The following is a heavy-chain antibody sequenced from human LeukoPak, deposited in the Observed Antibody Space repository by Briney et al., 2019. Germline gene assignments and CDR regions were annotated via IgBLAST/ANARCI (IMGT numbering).Heavy chain of an antibody. D-gene: IGHD6-13*01. J-gene: IGHJ4*02. CDR2: ISGSGGST. CDR3: ARLDSSSWENLDY. CDR1: GFTFSSYG. V-gene: IGHV3-23*01. Sequence: PGGSLRLSCAASGFTFSSYGMSWVRQAPGKGLEWVSAISGSGGSTYYADPVKGRFTISRDNSKNTLYLQMNSLRAEDTAVYYCARLDSSSWENLDYWGQGTLVTVSS.